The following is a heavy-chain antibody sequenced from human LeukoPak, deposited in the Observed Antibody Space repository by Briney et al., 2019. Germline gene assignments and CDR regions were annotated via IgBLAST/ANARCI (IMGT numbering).Heavy chain of an antibody. J-gene: IGHJ6*02. CDR3: ARGPPGYYDILTGSIPGRYGMDV. CDR1: GFTFSSYD. Sequence: QPGGSLRLSCAASGFTFSSYDMHWVRQATGKGLEWVSAIGTAGDTYYPGSVKGRFTISRENAKNSLYLQMNSLRAGDTAVYYCARGPPGYYDILTGSIPGRYGMDVWGQGTLVTVSS. D-gene: IGHD3-9*01. CDR2: IGTAGDT. V-gene: IGHV3-13*04.